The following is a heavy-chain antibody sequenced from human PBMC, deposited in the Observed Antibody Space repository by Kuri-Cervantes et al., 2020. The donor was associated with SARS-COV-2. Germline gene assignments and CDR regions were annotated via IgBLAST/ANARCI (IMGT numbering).Heavy chain of an antibody. V-gene: IGHV1-69*04. J-gene: IGHJ4*02. Sequence: SVKVSCKASGGTFSSYAISWVRQAPGQGLEWMGRIIPILGTANYAQKFQGRVTITADKSTSTAYMELSSLRSEDTAVYYCARDLIAAAGIDYWGQGTLVTVSS. D-gene: IGHD6-13*01. CDR3: ARDLIAAAGIDY. CDR2: IIPILGTA. CDR1: GGTFSSYA.